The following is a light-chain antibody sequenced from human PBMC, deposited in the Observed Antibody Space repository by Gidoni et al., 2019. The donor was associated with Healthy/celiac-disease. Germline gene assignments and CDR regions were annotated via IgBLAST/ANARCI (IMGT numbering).Light chain of an antibody. J-gene: IGKJ2*01. Sequence: DIQITQSPSSLSASVGYRVTITCRASQSISSYLNWYQQKPGKAPKLLIYAASSLQSGVPSRFSCSGSGTDFTLTISSLQPEDFATYYCQQSYSTPPTFGQGTKLEIK. CDR2: AAS. CDR3: QQSYSTPPT. V-gene: IGKV1-39*01. CDR1: QSISSY.